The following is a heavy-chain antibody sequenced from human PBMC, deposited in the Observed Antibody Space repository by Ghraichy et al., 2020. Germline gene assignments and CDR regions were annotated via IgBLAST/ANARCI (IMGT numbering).Heavy chain of an antibody. V-gene: IGHV3-15*01. Sequence: GGSLRLSCAASGFTFTNAWMSWVRQAPGKGLEWVGRIKSKTDGGTIDYAAPVKGRFTISRDDSKNTLYLQMNSLKTEDTAVYYCPTVTRDSSAYLSYWGQGTLVTVSS. CDR1: GFTFTNAW. D-gene: IGHD3-22*01. CDR2: IKSKTDGGTI. CDR3: PTVTRDSSAYLSY. J-gene: IGHJ4*02.